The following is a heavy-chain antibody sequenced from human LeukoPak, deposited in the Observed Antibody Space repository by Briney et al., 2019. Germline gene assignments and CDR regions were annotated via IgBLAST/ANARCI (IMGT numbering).Heavy chain of an antibody. Sequence: PSETLSLTCAVSGGSISSGGYSWSWIRQPPGKGLEWIGYIYHSGSTYYNPSLKSRVTISVDTSKNQFSLKLSSVTAADTAVYYCARDEQFDYWGQGTLVTVSS. J-gene: IGHJ4*02. CDR1: GGSISSGGYS. V-gene: IGHV4-30-2*01. CDR3: ARDEQFDY. D-gene: IGHD6-13*01. CDR2: IYHSGST.